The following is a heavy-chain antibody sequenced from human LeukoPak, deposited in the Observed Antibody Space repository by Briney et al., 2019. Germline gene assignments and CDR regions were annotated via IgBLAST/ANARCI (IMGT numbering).Heavy chain of an antibody. CDR3: ARDGASSSWYWFDP. V-gene: IGHV4-38-2*02. J-gene: IGHJ5*02. Sequence: SETLSLTCTVSGYSISSGYYWGWIRQPPGKGLEWIGSIYHSGSTYYNPSLKSRVTISVDTSKNQFSLKLSSVTAADTAVHYCARDGASSSWYWFDPWGQGTLVTVSS. CDR2: IYHSGST. D-gene: IGHD6-13*01. CDR1: GYSISSGYY.